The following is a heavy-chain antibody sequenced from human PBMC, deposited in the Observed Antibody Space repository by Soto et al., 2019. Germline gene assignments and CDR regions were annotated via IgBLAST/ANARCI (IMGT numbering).Heavy chain of an antibody. V-gene: IGHV3-74*01. Sequence: EVHLVESGGGLVQPGGSLRLSCAASGFTFRYYWLHWVRQVPGRGPVWVSGINNDGSDTFYADFVEGRFTISRDNAKNTVYLQIDSLRAEDTAVYYCGSLFEFWGQGHLVTVPS. CDR3: GSLFEF. CDR2: INNDGSDT. CDR1: GFTFRYYW. J-gene: IGHJ4*02.